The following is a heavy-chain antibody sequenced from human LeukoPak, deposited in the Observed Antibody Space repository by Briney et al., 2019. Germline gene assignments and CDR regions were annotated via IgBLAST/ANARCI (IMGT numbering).Heavy chain of an antibody. J-gene: IGHJ6*02. CDR1: GFTFSSYD. CDR3: TLSYGRGFNYYYGMDV. Sequence: GGSLRLSCAASGFTFSSYDMHWVRQAAGKGLEWVSAIDTAGNAYYPGSVKGRFTISRENAKNSLYLQMNSLRAGDTAVYYCTLSYGRGFNYYYGMDVWGQGTAVTVPS. CDR2: IDTAGNA. D-gene: IGHD5-18*01. V-gene: IGHV3-13*01.